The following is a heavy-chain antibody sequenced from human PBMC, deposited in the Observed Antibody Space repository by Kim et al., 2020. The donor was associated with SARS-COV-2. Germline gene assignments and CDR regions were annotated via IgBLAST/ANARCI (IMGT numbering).Heavy chain of an antibody. Sequence: GGSLRLSCAASGFTFSSYGMHWVRQAPGKGLEWVAVISYDGSNKYYADSVKGRFTISRDNSKNTLYLQMNSLRAEDTAVYYCAKDSGADDYGDYGSHYYYGMDVWGQGTTVTVSS. CDR3: AKDSGADDYGDYGSHYYYGMDV. D-gene: IGHD4-17*01. J-gene: IGHJ6*02. CDR2: ISYDGSNK. CDR1: GFTFSSYG. V-gene: IGHV3-30*18.